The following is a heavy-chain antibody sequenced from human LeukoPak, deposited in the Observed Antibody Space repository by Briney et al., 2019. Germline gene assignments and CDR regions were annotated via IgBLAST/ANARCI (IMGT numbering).Heavy chain of an antibody. Sequence: ASVKVSCKASGYTFTNYGVNWVRQAPGQGREYMVWMSGYDGNTNYAQKVQDRVTITSAISTSTAYMLLRSLRSDDTAVYYCARGSGRDGYSYAFDIWGQGTMVTVSS. J-gene: IGHJ3*02. V-gene: IGHV1-18*01. CDR1: GYTFTNYG. CDR3: ARGSGRDGYSYAFDI. D-gene: IGHD5-24*01. CDR2: MSGYDGNT.